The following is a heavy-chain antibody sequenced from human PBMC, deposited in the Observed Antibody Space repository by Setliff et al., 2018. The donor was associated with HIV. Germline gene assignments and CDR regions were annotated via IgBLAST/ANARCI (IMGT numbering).Heavy chain of an antibody. CDR2: INDNGST. V-gene: IGHV4-34*01. Sequence: SETLSLTCAVYGGSFSGYYWSWIRQPPGKGLEWIGEINDNGSTNYNPSLKSRVTISVDKSKSQFSLKLNSVTAADTAVYYCARVSRLHPFDPWGQGTLVTVSS. J-gene: IGHJ5*02. D-gene: IGHD2-15*01. CDR3: ARVSRLHPFDP. CDR1: GGSFSGYY.